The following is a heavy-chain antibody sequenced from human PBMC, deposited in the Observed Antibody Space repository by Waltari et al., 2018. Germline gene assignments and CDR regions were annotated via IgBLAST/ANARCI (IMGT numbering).Heavy chain of an antibody. D-gene: IGHD6-13*01. Sequence: QVQLVQSGAEVKKPGSSVKVSCKASGGTFSRYAIRWVRQAPGQGLEWMGGIIHIFGTANYAQKFQGRVTITTDESTSTAYMELSSLRSEDTAVYYCARDWFSSSWSGGMRYWGQGTLVTVSS. CDR2: IIHIFGTA. CDR3: ARDWFSSSWSGGMRY. J-gene: IGHJ4*02. CDR1: GGTFSRYA. V-gene: IGHV1-69*05.